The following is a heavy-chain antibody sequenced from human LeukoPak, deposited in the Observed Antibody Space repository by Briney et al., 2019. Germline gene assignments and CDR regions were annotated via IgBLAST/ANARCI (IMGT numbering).Heavy chain of an antibody. CDR1: GGSVSSGSYY. V-gene: IGHV4-61*01. CDR3: ARGGRSFYYYYMDV. CDR2: IYYSGST. D-gene: IGHD2-15*01. J-gene: IGHJ6*03. Sequence: SETLSLTCTVSGGSVSSGSYYWSWIRQPPGKGLEWIGYIYYSGSTNYNPSLKSRVTISVDTSKNQFSLKLSSVTAADTAVYYCARGGRSFYYYYMDVWGKGTTVTASS.